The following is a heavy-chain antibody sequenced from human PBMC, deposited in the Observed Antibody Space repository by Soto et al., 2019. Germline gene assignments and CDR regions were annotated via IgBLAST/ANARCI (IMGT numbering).Heavy chain of an antibody. CDR1: GGSVNSEIYY. V-gene: IGHV4-61*01. CDR3: ATRTVFRPLDY. Sequence: PSETLSLTCTASGGSVNSEIYYWSWIRQPPGKGLEWIGHIYYSGSTNYNPSVKSRVTVSVDMLKNQFSLRLRSVTAADTAVYYCATRTVFRPLDYWGQGTLVTVSS. J-gene: IGHJ4*02. CDR2: IYYSGST.